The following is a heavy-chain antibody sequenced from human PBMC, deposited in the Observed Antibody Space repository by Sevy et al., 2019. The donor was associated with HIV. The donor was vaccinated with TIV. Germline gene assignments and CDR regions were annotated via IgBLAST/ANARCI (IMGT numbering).Heavy chain of an antibody. CDR3: AREITSSGSSGKDAFDF. J-gene: IGHJ3*01. CDR2: INRDGSST. D-gene: IGHD1-26*01. CDR1: GFSFSTYY. Sequence: GGSLRLSCAASGFSFSTYYIHWVRQAPGKGLVWASRINRDGSSTSYADSVKGRFTISRDNAKNTVYLQMSSLRDDDTAVYYCAREITSSGSSGKDAFDFWGQGTMVTVSS. V-gene: IGHV3-74*01.